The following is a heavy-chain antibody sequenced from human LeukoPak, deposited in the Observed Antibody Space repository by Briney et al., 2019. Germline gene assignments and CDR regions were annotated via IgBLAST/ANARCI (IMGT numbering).Heavy chain of an antibody. J-gene: IGHJ4*02. V-gene: IGHV3-23*01. CDR2: ISGSGGST. Sequence: TGGSLRLSCAASGFTFSSYAMSWVRQAPGKGLEWVSAISGSGGSTYYADSVKGRFTISRDNSKNTLYLQMNSLRAEDTAVYYCASRVNGGSSGWSYYFDYWGQGTLVTVSS. D-gene: IGHD6-19*01. CDR1: GFTFSSYA. CDR3: ASRVNGGSSGWSYYFDY.